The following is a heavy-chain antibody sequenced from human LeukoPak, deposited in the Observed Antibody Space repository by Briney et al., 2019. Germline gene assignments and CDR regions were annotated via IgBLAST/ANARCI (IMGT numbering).Heavy chain of an antibody. CDR1: GFTFSSYE. CDR3: ARDATTVTTYYYYYMDV. D-gene: IGHD4-11*01. Sequence: GGSLRLSCAASGFTFSSYETNWVRQAPGKGLEWVSYISSSGSTIYYADSVKGRFTISRDNAKNSLYLQMNSLRAEDTAVYYCARDATTVTTYYYYYMDVWGKGTTVTVSS. CDR2: ISSSGSTI. J-gene: IGHJ6*03. V-gene: IGHV3-48*03.